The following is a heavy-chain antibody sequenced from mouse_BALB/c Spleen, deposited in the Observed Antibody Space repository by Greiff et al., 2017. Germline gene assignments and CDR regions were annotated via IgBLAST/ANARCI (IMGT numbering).Heavy chain of an antibody. J-gene: IGHJ4*01. V-gene: IGHV1S137*01. D-gene: IGHD2-3*01. CDR2: ISTYYGDA. CDR1: GYTFTDYA. Sequence: VRLQQSGAELVRPGVSVKISCKGSGYTFTDYAMHWVKQSHAKSLEWIGVISTYYGDASYNQKFKGKATMTVDKSSSTAYMELARLTSEDSAIYYCAREDDGYLYAMDYWGQGTSVTVSS. CDR3: AREDDGYLYAMDY.